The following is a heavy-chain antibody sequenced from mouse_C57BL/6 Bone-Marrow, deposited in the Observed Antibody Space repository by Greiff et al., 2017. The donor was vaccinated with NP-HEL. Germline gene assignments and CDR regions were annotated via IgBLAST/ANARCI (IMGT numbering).Heavy chain of an antibody. CDR3: ARDGLYYCGSSSFAY. CDR2: IYPRSGNT. CDR1: GYTFTSYG. V-gene: IGHV1-81*01. J-gene: IGHJ3*01. Sequence: QVQLQQSGAELARPGASVKLSCKASGYTFTSYGISWVKQSTGQGLEWIGEIYPRSGNTYYNEKFKGKATLTADKSSSTAYMELRSLTSEDSAVYFCARDGLYYCGSSSFAYWGQGTLVTVSA. D-gene: IGHD1-1*01.